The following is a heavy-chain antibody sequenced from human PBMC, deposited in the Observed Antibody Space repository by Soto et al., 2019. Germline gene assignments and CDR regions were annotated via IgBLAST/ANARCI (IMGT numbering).Heavy chain of an antibody. CDR2: ISGSGGST. CDR1: GFTFSSYA. CDR3: AKGSRYSYGSNWFDP. Sequence: EVQLLASGGGLVQPGGSLRLSCAASGFTFSSYAMSWVRQAPGKGLEWVSGISGSGGSTYYADSVKGRFTISRDNSKNTLHLQKNSLRAEDTAVYYCAKGSRYSYGSNWFDPWGKGTLVTVSS. V-gene: IGHV3-23*01. J-gene: IGHJ5*02. D-gene: IGHD5-18*01.